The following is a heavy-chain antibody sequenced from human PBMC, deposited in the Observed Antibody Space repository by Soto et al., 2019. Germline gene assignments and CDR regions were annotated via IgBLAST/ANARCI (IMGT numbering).Heavy chain of an antibody. J-gene: IGHJ4*02. CDR2: INWDSSET. D-gene: IGHD2-21*01. CDR1: GFNFGDNT. CDR3: AKDTLWTIDY. V-gene: IGHV3-43*01. Sequence: EVHLVESGGVVVQPGGSLRLSCAASGFNFGDNTMHWVRQAPGKGLEWVSFINWDSSETDYADSVRGRFTISRDNSKNSVYLHLNSLRPEDTALYFCAKDTLWTIDYWGQGTQVTVSS.